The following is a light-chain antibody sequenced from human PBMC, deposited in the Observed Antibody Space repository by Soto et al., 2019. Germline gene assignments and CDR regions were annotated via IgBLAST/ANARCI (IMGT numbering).Light chain of an antibody. Sequence: QSALTQPASVSGSPGQSVTISCTGASSDVGRNNYLSWYQQHPGKAPKLMIYDVSNRPSGVSDRFSGSQSGNTASLTISGLQAEDEADYYCSSYTGSGTLYVFGTGTKLTVL. CDR2: DVS. J-gene: IGLJ1*01. CDR1: SSDVGRNNY. CDR3: SSYTGSGTLYV. V-gene: IGLV2-14*01.